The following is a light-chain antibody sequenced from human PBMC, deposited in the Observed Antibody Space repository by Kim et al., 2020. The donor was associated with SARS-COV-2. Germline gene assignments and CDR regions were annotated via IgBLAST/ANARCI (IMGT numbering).Light chain of an antibody. Sequence: DIVMTQSPLSLPVTPGEPASISCRSSQSLLHRNGYNYLDWYLKKPGQSPQLLIYLGSNRASGVPDRFSGSGSDTDFTLKISRVEAEDVGVYYCMQALQTPFTFGGGTKLEI. CDR3: MQALQTPFT. V-gene: IGKV2-28*01. J-gene: IGKJ4*01. CDR2: LGS. CDR1: QSLLHRNGYNY.